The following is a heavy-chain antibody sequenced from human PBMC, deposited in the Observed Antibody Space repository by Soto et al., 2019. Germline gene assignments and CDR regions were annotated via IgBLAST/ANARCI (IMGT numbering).Heavy chain of an antibody. CDR2: MNPNSGNI. CDR1: GYTFTSYD. CDR3: ARDWNRLYYYYYMDV. J-gene: IGHJ6*03. D-gene: IGHD1-1*01. Sequence: ASVKVSCKASGYTFTSYDINWVRQATGQGLEWMGWMNPNSGNIGYAQKFQGRVTMTRNTSISTAYMELSSLRSEDTAVYYCARDWNRLYYYYYMDVWGKGTTVTVSS. V-gene: IGHV1-8*01.